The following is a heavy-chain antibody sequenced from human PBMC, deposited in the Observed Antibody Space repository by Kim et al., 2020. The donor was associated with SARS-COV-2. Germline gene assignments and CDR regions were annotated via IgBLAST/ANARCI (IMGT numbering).Heavy chain of an antibody. J-gene: IGHJ4*02. CDR1: GIPFSNAW. CDR3: TTVSMR. CDR2: IKSRSDGGTG. D-gene: IGHD3-16*01. Sequence: GGSLRLSCAVSGIPFSNAWFNWVRQAPGKGLEWVGRIKSRSDGGTGDLAAPVKGRFAISRDDSKNMLYLVMNSLSTDDSGVYYCTTVSMRWGQGTLVTVS. V-gene: IGHV3-15*01.